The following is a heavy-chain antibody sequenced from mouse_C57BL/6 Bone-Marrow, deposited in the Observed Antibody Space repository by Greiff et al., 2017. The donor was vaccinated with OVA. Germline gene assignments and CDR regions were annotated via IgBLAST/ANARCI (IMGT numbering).Heavy chain of an antibody. J-gene: IGHJ3*01. CDR2: INPSNGGT. CDR1: GYTFTSYW. D-gene: IGHD1-1*01. Sequence: VQLQQSGTELVKPGASVKLSCKASGYTFTSYWMHWVKQRPGQGLEWIGNINPSNGGTNYNEKFKSKATLTVDKSSSTAYMQLSSLTSEDSAVYYCARAHYYGPSWFAYWGQGTLVTVSA. CDR3: ARAHYYGPSWFAY. V-gene: IGHV1-53*01.